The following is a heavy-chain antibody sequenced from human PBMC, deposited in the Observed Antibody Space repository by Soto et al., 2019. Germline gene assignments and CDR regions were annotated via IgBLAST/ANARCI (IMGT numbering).Heavy chain of an antibody. D-gene: IGHD3-10*01. CDR1: GGSVSSSGSY. CDR2: ISYSGNT. Sequence: QLQLQESGPGLVKPSETLSLTCTVSGGSVSSSGSYWGWIRQPPGKGLEWIGTISYSGNTYYSPSLKSRVTISVDTSKSQFSLKLSSVTAADTAVYYCARRYFYGSGKYGLDVWGQGTAVTVSS. CDR3: ARRYFYGSGKYGLDV. J-gene: IGHJ6*02. V-gene: IGHV4-39*01.